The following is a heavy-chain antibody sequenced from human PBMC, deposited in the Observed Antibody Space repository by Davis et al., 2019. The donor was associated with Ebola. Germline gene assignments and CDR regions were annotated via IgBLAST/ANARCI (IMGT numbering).Heavy chain of an antibody. J-gene: IGHJ6*04. CDR2: IKQDGSEK. CDR1: FPYSRYW. CDR3: AGDPGSSWYFMDV. D-gene: IGHD6-13*01. Sequence: FPYSRYWMSCVRQAPGKGLERVANIKQDGSEKYFVDSVKGRFTISRDNAKNSLYLEMNSLRDEDTAVYYCAGDPGSSWYFMDVWGKGTTVAVSS. V-gene: IGHV3-7*01.